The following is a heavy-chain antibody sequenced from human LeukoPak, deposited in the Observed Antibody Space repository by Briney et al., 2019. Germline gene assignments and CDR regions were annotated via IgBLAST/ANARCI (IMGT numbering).Heavy chain of an antibody. J-gene: IGHJ5*02. CDR3: ARDHASMQRYPNWFDP. CDR2: IIPIFGTA. Sequence: SVKVSCKASGGTFSSYAISWVRQAPGQGLEWMGGIIPIFGTANYAQMFQGRVTITTDESTSTAYMELSSLRSEDTAVYYCARDHASMQRYPNWFDPWGQGTLVTVSS. D-gene: IGHD1-14*01. CDR1: GGTFSSYA. V-gene: IGHV1-69*05.